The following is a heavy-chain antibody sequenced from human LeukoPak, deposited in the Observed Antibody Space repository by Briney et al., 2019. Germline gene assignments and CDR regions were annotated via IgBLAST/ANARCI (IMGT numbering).Heavy chain of an antibody. CDR1: GFSFSEYA. CDR3: ARDTAAGTKFGDAFDI. Sequence: GGSLRLSCAASGFSFSEYAMTWVRQAPGKGLEWVANIKQDGSEKYYVDSVKGRFTISRDNAKNSLYLQMNSLRAEDTAVYYCARDTAAGTKFGDAFDIWGQGTMVTVSS. J-gene: IGHJ3*02. V-gene: IGHV3-7*01. D-gene: IGHD6-13*01. CDR2: IKQDGSEK.